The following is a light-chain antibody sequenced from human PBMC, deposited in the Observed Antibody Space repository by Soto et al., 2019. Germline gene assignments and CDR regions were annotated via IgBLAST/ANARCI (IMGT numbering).Light chain of an antibody. V-gene: IGLV2-23*02. CDR3: CSYAGSHASI. J-gene: IGLJ2*01. CDR1: SSDVGNYNL. Sequence: QSVLTQPASVSGSPGQSITISCSGTSSDVGNYNLVSWYRQYPGKAPKVVIYEVNKRPSGVSNRFSGSKSGNTASLTISGLQAEDEADYYCCSYAGSHASISGGGTKLTVL. CDR2: EVN.